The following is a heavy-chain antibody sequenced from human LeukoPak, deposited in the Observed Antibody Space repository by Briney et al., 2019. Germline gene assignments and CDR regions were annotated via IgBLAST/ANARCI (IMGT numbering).Heavy chain of an antibody. D-gene: IGHD2-2*01. J-gene: IGHJ6*02. CDR3: AKGLVPAAGKNYYYGMDV. CDR1: GFTFSSYA. V-gene: IGHV3-30-3*01. CDR2: ISYDGSNK. Sequence: GGSLRLSCAASGFTFSSYAMHWVRQAPGKGLEWVAVISYDGSNKYYADSVKGRFTISRDNSKNTLYLQMNSLRAEDTAVYYCAKGLVPAAGKNYYYGMDVWGQGTTVTVSS.